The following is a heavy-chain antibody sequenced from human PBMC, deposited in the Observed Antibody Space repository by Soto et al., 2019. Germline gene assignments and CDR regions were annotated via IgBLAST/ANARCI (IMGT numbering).Heavy chain of an antibody. CDR1: GGSLSPNY. CDR3: ARLGADFQALDS. CDR2: IYFAGTT. J-gene: IGHJ4*02. V-gene: IGHV4-59*08. Sequence: QVQLQESGPGLVKPSETLSLTCSVSGGSLSPNYWSWIRQPPGQGLEWIGYIYFAGTTTYNPSLKSRVTISLDASKNQFSLRVTSVTAADTGVYYCARLGADFQALDSWGQGTLVTVSS. D-gene: IGHD2-21*01.